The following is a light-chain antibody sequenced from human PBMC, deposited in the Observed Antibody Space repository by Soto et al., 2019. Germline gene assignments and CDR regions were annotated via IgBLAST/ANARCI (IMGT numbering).Light chain of an antibody. CDR2: KAS. CDR3: QQYNSFPT. J-gene: IGKJ1*01. CDR1: QSISSW. V-gene: IGKV1-5*03. Sequence: DIQMTQSPSTLSASVGDRVTITCRASQSISSWLAWYQQKPGKAPKLLIYKASSLESGVPSRFSGSGSGTEFTLTSSSLQPDDFATYYCQQYNSFPTFGQGTKVEI.